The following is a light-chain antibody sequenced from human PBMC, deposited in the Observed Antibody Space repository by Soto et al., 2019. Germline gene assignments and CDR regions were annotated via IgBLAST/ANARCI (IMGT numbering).Light chain of an antibody. CDR1: QTISSW. Sequence: DIQMTQSPSTLSASVGDRVTITCRASQTISSWLAWYQQKPGKAPKLLIYKASTLESGVPSRFSGSGSGTEFTLTVTSLQPEDFATYYCQQYSYYATFGQGTKVGIK. V-gene: IGKV1-5*03. CDR2: KAS. CDR3: QQYSYYAT. J-gene: IGKJ1*01.